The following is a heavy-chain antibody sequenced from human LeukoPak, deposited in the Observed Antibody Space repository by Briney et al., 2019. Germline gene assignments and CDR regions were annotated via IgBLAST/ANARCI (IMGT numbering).Heavy chain of an antibody. CDR3: ARDADYSSGWYYFDY. J-gene: IGHJ4*02. V-gene: IGHV1-69*05. D-gene: IGHD6-19*01. Sequence: SVKVSCKASGGTFSSYAISWVRQAPGQGLEWMGRIIPIFGTANYAQKFQGRVTITTDDSTSTAYMELSSLRSEDTAVYYCARDADYSSGWYYFDYWGQGTLVTVSS. CDR2: IIPIFGTA. CDR1: GGTFSSYA.